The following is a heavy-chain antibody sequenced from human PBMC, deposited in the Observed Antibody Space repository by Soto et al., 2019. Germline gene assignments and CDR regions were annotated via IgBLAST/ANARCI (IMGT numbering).Heavy chain of an antibody. CDR1: GYSFTTYW. J-gene: IGHJ4*02. CDR3: ARRANYCGGGSCYYFDY. Sequence: ESLKISCKGSGYSFTTYWIAWVRQMPGKGLEWMGIIYSGDSDTRYSPSFQGQVTVSADKSISTAYLQWSSLKASDTAIYYCARRANYCGGGSCYYFDYWGQGTLVTVSS. V-gene: IGHV5-51*01. D-gene: IGHD2-15*01. CDR2: IYSGDSDT.